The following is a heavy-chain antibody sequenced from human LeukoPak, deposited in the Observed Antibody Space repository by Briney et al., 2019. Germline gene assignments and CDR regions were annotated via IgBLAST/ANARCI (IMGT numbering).Heavy chain of an antibody. J-gene: IGHJ3*02. V-gene: IGHV3-30*03. CDR1: GFTFSSYG. D-gene: IGHD3-22*01. CDR3: ARSFGIVVVNDAFDI. Sequence: GRSLRLSCAASGFTFSSYGMHWVRQAPGKGLEWVAVISYDGSNKYYADSVKGRFTISRDNSKNTLYLQMNSLRAEDTAVYYCARSFGIVVVNDAFDIWGQGTMVTVSS. CDR2: ISYDGSNK.